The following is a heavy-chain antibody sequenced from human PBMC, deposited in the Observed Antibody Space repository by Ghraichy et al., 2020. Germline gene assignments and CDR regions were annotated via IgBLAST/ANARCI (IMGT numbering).Heavy chain of an antibody. J-gene: IGHJ3*02. CDR2: ISSSSSTI. D-gene: IGHD2-15*01. V-gene: IGHV3-48*02. CDR3: ARDQPPSRGSAFDI. CDR1: GFTFSSYS. Sequence: GGSLRLSCAASGFTFSSYSINWVRQAPGKGLEWVSYISSSSSTIYYADSVKGRFTISRDNAKNSLYLQMNSLRDEDTAVYYCARDQPPSRGSAFDIWGQGTMVTVSS.